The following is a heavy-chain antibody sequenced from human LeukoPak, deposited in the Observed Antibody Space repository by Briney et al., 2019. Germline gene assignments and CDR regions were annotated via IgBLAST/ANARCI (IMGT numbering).Heavy chain of an antibody. CDR2: IYYSGST. CDR3: ARTNAFDI. J-gene: IGHJ3*02. V-gene: IGHV4-59*11. CDR1: GGSISGHY. Sequence: PSETLSLTCTVSGGSISGHYWSWIPEPPGKGLEWIGYIYYSGSTNYNPSLKSRVTILVDTSKNQFSLKLSSVTAADTAVYYCARTNAFDIWGQGTMVTVSS.